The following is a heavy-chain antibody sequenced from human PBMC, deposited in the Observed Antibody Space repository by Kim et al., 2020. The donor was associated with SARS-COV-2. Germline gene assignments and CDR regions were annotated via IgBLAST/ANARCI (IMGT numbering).Heavy chain of an antibody. D-gene: IGHD3-22*01. Sequence: SETLSLTCTVSGGSISSSSYYWGWIRQPPGKGLEWIGSIYYSGSTYYNPSLKSRVTISVDTSKNQFSLKLSSVTAADTAVYYCARLLAPSGYYDSSADYWGQGTLVTVSS. CDR2: IYYSGST. CDR3: ARLLAPSGYYDSSADY. J-gene: IGHJ4*02. V-gene: IGHV4-39*01. CDR1: GGSISSSSYY.